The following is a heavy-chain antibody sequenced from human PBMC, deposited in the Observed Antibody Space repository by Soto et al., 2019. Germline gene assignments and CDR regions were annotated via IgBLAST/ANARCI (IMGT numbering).Heavy chain of an antibody. Sequence: PGGSLRLSCAASGFTFSNAWMSWVRQAPGKGLEWVGRIKSKTDGGTTDYAAPVKGRFTISRDDSKNTLYLQMNSLKTEDTAVYYCTTVDSKPYYYYYYGMDVWGQGTTVTVSS. CDR2: IKSKTDGGTT. CDR1: GFTFSNAW. J-gene: IGHJ6*02. D-gene: IGHD4-4*01. CDR3: TTVDSKPYYYYYYGMDV. V-gene: IGHV3-15*01.